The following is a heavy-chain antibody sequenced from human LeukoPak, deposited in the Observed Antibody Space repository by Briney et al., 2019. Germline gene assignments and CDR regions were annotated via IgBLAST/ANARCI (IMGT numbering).Heavy chain of an antibody. D-gene: IGHD1-7*01. J-gene: IGHJ6*02. Sequence: ASVKVSCKASGYTFTSYDINWVRQATGQGLEWMGIINPSGGSTSYAQKFQGRATMTRDTSTSTVCMELSSLRSEDTAVYYCARDLYTQITGTTGGSYYYYGMDVWGQGTTVTVSS. CDR1: GYTFTSYD. CDR2: INPSGGST. CDR3: ARDLYTQITGTTGGSYYYYGMDV. V-gene: IGHV1-46*01.